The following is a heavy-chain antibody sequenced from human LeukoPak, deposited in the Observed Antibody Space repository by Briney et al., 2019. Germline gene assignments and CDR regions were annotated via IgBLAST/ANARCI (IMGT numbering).Heavy chain of an antibody. V-gene: IGHV3-23*01. D-gene: IGHD2-2*01. CDR1: GFTFSSYE. CDR2: IRGDGVTT. J-gene: IGHJ6*03. Sequence: GGSLRLSCAASGFTFSSYEMNWVRQAPGKGLEWVSGIRGDGVTTYYADSVKGRFTISRDNSKNTLYLQMNSLRAEDTAVYYCARVPAAQTGGGYMDVWGKGTTVTISS. CDR3: ARVPAAQTGGGYMDV.